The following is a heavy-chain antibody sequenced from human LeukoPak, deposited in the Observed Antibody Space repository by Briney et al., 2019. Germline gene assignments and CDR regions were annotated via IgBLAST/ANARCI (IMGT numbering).Heavy chain of an antibody. CDR1: GGSISSGSYY. J-gene: IGHJ5*02. Sequence: PSETLSLTCTVSGGSISSGSYYWSWIRQPAGKGLEWIGRIHRSGSTAYNPSVKSRVTISVDTSKNRFSLKLNSVTAADTAVYYCARGGFLVQNHFDPWGQGTLVTVSS. CDR2: IHRSGST. V-gene: IGHV4-61*02. D-gene: IGHD3-3*01. CDR3: ARGGFLVQNHFDP.